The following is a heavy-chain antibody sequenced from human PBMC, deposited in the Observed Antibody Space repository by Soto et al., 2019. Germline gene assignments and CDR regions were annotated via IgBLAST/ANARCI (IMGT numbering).Heavy chain of an antibody. V-gene: IGHV3-30*18. J-gene: IGHJ2*01. CDR1: GFTFSSYG. D-gene: IGHD6-13*01. CDR2: ISYDGSNK. Sequence: QVQLVESGGGVVQPGRSLRLSCAASGFTFSSYGMHWVRQAPGKGLVWVAVISYDGSNKYYADSVKGRFTISRDNSKNTLYLQMNSLRAEDTAVYYCAKGDRAAARYFDLWGRGTLVTVSS. CDR3: AKGDRAAARYFDL.